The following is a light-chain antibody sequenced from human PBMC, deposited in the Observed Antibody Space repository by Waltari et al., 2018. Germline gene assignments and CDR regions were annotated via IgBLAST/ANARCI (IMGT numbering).Light chain of an antibody. CDR2: DTN. CDR3: LLFYSGPRV. CDR1: TGAVTRGPY. Sequence: QAVVTQEPSLTVSPGEPVTLPCGPRTGAVTRGPYPSGFQQKPGQAPRTLVFDTNIKHSWTPARFSGSLLGGKAALTLSGAQPDDEAEYYCLLFYSGPRVFGGGTKLTVL. V-gene: IGLV7-46*01. J-gene: IGLJ2*01.